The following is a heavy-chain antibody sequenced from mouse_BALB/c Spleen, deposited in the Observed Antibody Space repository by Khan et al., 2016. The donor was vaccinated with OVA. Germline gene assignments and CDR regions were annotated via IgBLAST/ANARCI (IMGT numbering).Heavy chain of an antibody. CDR1: GYTFTNYW. Sequence: VPPQPSPAELAKPGASVKLSCRASGYTFTNYWMHWVKQRPGQGLEWIGYINPSPGYTEYNQKFKDKATLTADKSSSTAYMQRSSLTSEDSAVYYCVNHGSSSAWFSYWGQGTLVTVSA. D-gene: IGHD1-1*01. J-gene: IGHJ3*01. CDR2: INPSPGYT. CDR3: VNHGSSSAWFSY. V-gene: IGHV1-7*01.